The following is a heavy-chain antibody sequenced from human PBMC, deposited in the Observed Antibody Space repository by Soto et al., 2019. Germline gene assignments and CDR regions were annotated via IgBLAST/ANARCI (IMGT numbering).Heavy chain of an antibody. CDR2: MNPNVGNT. Sequence: ASVKVSCKASGYTFTSYDINLVRQATGQGLEWMGWMNPNVGNTGYAQKCQGRVTMTRNTSISTAYMELSSLRSEDTAVYYCAIKVNWYYFDYWGQGPLVTVS. J-gene: IGHJ4*02. D-gene: IGHD1-20*01. CDR1: GYTFTSYD. CDR3: AIKVNWYYFDY. V-gene: IGHV1-8*01.